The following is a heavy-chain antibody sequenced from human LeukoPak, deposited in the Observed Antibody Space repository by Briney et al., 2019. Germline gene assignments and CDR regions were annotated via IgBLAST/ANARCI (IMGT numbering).Heavy chain of an antibody. V-gene: IGHV3-15*01. J-gene: IGHJ4*02. CDR1: GFTFSNAW. Sequence: GGSLRLSCAASGFTFSNAWMSWVRQAPGKGLEWVGRIKSKTDGGTTDYAAPVKGRFTISRDDSKNTLYLQMNSLKTEDTAVYYCTTHPLHFDWLLSYFDYWGQGTLVTVSS. CDR2: IKSKTDGGTT. D-gene: IGHD3-9*01. CDR3: TTHPLHFDWLLSYFDY.